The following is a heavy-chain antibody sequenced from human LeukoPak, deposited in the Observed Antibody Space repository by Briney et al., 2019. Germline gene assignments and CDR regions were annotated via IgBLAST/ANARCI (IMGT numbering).Heavy chain of an antibody. CDR1: GYTFTSYD. J-gene: IGHJ4*02. CDR3: AREPRGGSGSLYPDY. V-gene: IGHV1-8*01. Sequence: ASVNVSCKASGYTFTSYDINWVRQATGQGLECMVWMNPNSGNTGYAQKFQGRVTMTRNTSISTAYMELSSLRSEDTAVYYCAREPRGGSGSLYPDYWGQGTLVTVSS. CDR2: MNPNSGNT. D-gene: IGHD3-10*01.